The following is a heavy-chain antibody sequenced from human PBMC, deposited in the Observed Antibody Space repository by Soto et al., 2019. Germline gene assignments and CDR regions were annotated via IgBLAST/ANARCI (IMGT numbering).Heavy chain of an antibody. CDR1: GYTFTSYY. J-gene: IGHJ6*02. D-gene: IGHD2-21*02. CDR3: ARAGAVAAYCGGDCYNYYYYGMDV. V-gene: IGHV1-46*01. CDR2: INPSGGST. Sequence: ASVKVSCKASGYTFTSYYMHWVRQAPGQGLEWMGIINPSGGSTSYAQKFQGRVTMTRDTSTSTVYMELSSLRSEDTAVYYCARAGAVAAYCGGDCYNYYYYGMDVWGQGTTVTVSS.